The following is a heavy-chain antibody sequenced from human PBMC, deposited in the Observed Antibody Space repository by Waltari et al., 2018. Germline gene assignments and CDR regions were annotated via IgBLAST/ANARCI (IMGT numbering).Heavy chain of an antibody. J-gene: IGHJ4*02. D-gene: IGHD3-10*01. Sequence: SSYVKNCGRLAPGGGLVWVANIYYYLSQNNYVDSVRGRFSMSRDNVRSAVYLQMNSLRAEDTSVYYCATYRWLGYWVQGTLVTVSS. V-gene: IGHV3-7*03. CDR3: ATYRWLGY. CDR2: IYYYLSQN. CDR1: SSYV.